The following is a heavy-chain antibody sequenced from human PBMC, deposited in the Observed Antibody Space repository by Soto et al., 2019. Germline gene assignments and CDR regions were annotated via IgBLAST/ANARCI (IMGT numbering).Heavy chain of an antibody. Sequence: VGSLRLSCAASGFTFSSYAMHWVRQAPGKGLEWVAVISYDGSNKYYADSVKGRFTISRDNSKNTLYLQMNSLRAEDTAVYYCARDKRFYYDSSGYWLYWGQGTLVTVSS. CDR2: ISYDGSNK. CDR1: GFTFSSYA. V-gene: IGHV3-30-3*01. J-gene: IGHJ4*02. CDR3: ARDKRFYYDSSGYWLY. D-gene: IGHD3-22*01.